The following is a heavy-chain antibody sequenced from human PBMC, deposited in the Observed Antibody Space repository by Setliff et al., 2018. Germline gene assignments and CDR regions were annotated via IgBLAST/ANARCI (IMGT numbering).Heavy chain of an antibody. CDR1: GHSIDSDSY. J-gene: IGHJ4*02. CDR2: LYRTANT. CDR3: ARQSGSGSSPYFDF. Sequence: NPSETLSLTCAVSGHSIDSDSYWGWIRQSPGKGLEWIGSLYRTANTYYNPAVRSRVTISPDTSKNQFSLKLTSVTAADTAVYYCARQSGSGSSPYFDFWGQGTLVTV. V-gene: IGHV4-38-2*01. D-gene: IGHD3-10*01.